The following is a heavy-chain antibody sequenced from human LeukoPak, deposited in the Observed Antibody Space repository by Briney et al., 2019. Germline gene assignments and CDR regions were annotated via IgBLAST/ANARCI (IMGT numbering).Heavy chain of an antibody. D-gene: IGHD3-16*01. J-gene: IGHJ4*02. V-gene: IGHV3-7*01. CDR1: GFSFTAYA. Sequence: GGSLRLSCAASGFSFTAYAMSWFRQAPGKGLEWVANIHDDGTVKNYLDSVKGRFTISRDDARNSVSLQLTRLRADDTALYYCARGRGWVDHWGQGTLVTVSS. CDR2: IHDDGTVK. CDR3: ARGRGWVDH.